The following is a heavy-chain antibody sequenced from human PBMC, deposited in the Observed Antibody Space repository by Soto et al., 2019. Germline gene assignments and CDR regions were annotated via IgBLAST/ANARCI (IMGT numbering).Heavy chain of an antibody. V-gene: IGHV3-11*01. D-gene: IGHD3-16*01. Sequence: QVRLVESGGGLVKPEGSLTLSCAASGFSLRDYYMTWIRQSPGKGLELLSYINPGGDVIKYVDSVKGRFTISRDNAKNSLYLHMNNLRAEDTAVYYCTRDPRITDFWGQGTLVTVSS. J-gene: IGHJ4*02. CDR1: GFSLRDYY. CDR2: INPGGDVI. CDR3: TRDPRITDF.